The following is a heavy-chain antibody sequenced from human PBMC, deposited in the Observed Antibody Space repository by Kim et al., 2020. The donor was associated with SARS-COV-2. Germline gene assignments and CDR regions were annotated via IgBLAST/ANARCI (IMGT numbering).Heavy chain of an antibody. V-gene: IGHV3-30*04. J-gene: IGHJ4*02. CDR3: AISRESSTWSSFDY. CDR2: ISYDGSTK. CDR1: GFTFSSYA. D-gene: IGHD2-2*01. Sequence: GGSLRLSCPASGFTFSSYAMHWVRQAPGKGLEWVAVISYDGSTKYYADSVKGRFTISRDNSKNTLFLQMNSLRGEDTAVYYCAISRESSTWSSFDYWGQGTPVIVSS.